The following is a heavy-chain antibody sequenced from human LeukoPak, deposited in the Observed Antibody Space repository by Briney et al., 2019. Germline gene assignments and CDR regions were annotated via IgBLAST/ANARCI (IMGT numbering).Heavy chain of an antibody. D-gene: IGHD3-22*01. CDR2: IYYTGST. V-gene: IGHV4-59*01. J-gene: IGHJ4*02. CDR1: GGSISNYY. Sequence: PSETLSLTCSVSGGSISNYYWSRIRQPPGKGLEWIGYIYYTGSTNCNPSLKSRVTISVDTSKNQFSLRLSSVTAADTAVYFCARYYDTSGSLDYWGQGTLVTVSS. CDR3: ARYYDTSGSLDY.